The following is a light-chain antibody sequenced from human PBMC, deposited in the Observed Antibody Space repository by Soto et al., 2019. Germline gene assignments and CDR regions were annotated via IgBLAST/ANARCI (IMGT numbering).Light chain of an antibody. Sequence: STLSAPVRDRVTITCRASQSISSWLAWYQHKPGEAPKLLISQASILESGVPPRFSGSGSGTEFTLTITSLQPEDFTTYFCQQYTTYWTFGQGTKV. CDR3: QQYTTYWT. V-gene: IGKV1-5*03. CDR1: QSISSW. CDR2: QAS. J-gene: IGKJ1*01.